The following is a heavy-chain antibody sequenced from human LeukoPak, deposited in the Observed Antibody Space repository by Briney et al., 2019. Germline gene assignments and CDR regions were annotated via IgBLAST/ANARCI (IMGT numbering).Heavy chain of an antibody. V-gene: IGHV4-39*07. CDR2: IYYSGST. D-gene: IGHD4-23*01. CDR3: ARDYGVQTTVDQAAFDY. CDR1: GGSISGSSYY. Sequence: SETLSLTCTVSGGSISGSSYYWGWIRQPPGKGLEWIGSIYYSGSTYYNPSLKSRVTISVDTSKNQFSLKLSSVTAADTAVYYCARDYGVQTTVDQAAFDYWGQGTLVTVSS. J-gene: IGHJ4*02.